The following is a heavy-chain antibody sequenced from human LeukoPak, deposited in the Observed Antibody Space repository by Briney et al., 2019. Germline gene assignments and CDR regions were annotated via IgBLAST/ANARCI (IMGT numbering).Heavy chain of an antibody. CDR3: ASPVIAVAGTFP. CDR1: GGSFSGYY. J-gene: IGHJ4*02. D-gene: IGHD6-19*01. V-gene: IGHV4-34*01. Sequence: SETLSLTCAVYGGSFSGYYWSWIRQPPGKGLEWIGKINHSGSTNYNPSLKSRVTISVDTSKNQFSLKLSSVTAADTAVYYCASPVIAVAGTFPWGQGTLVTVSS. CDR2: INHSGST.